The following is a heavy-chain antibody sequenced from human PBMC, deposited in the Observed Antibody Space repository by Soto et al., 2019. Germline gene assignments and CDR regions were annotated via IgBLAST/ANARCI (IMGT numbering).Heavy chain of an antibody. CDR2: VYSSGGT. CDR1: GGSMSSYY. J-gene: IGHJ5*02. CDR3: ARSQRFSDCFDP. D-gene: IGHD3-3*01. V-gene: IGHV4-4*07. Sequence: PSETLSLTCTVSGGSMSSYYWTWIRQPAGKGLEWIGRVYSSGGTHYNPSLKSRVTISLDTSKNQFSLRLLSVTDADTAVYYCARSQRFSDCFDPRGQPTLLTLSS.